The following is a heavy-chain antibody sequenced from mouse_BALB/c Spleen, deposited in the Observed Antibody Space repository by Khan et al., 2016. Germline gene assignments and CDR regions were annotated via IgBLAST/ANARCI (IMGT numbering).Heavy chain of an antibody. CDR2: ISYSGNT. J-gene: IGHJ4*01. CDR1: GDSITSGY. D-gene: IGHD1-1*01. Sequence: EVQLQESGPSLVKPSQTLSLTCSVTGDSITSGYWNWIRKFPGNKLEYMGYISYSGNTYYNPSLKSRISITRDTSKNQYYLQLNSVTTEDTATYYGARDLYYYGSTYDTMDYWGQGTSVTGSS. V-gene: IGHV3-8*02. CDR3: ARDLYYYGSTYDTMDY.